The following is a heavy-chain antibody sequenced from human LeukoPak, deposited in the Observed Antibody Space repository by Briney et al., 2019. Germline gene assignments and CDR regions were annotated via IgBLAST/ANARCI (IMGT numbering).Heavy chain of an antibody. V-gene: IGHV1-46*01. CDR1: GYTFTSYY. CDR2: INPSGGST. D-gene: IGHD3-10*01. Sequence: ASVKVSCKAPGYTFTSYYMHWVRQAPGQGLEWMGIINPSGGSTSYAQKFQGRATMTRDTSTSTVYMELSSLRSEDTAVYYCARDVTMVRGIFDYWGQGTLVTVSS. J-gene: IGHJ4*02. CDR3: ARDVTMVRGIFDY.